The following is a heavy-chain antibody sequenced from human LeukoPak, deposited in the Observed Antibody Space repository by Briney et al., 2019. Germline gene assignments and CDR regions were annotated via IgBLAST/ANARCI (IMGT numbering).Heavy chain of an antibody. CDR3: ARAVAYSGTTGAYYYYMDV. D-gene: IGHD1-26*01. J-gene: IGHJ6*03. Sequence: SETLSLTCTVSGGSISSYYWSWIRQPPGKGLEWIGYIYYSGSTNYNPSLKSRVTISVDTSKKQFSLKLSSVTAADMAVYYCARAVAYSGTTGAYYYYMDVWGKGTTVTVSS. V-gene: IGHV4-59*01. CDR2: IYYSGST. CDR1: GGSISSYY.